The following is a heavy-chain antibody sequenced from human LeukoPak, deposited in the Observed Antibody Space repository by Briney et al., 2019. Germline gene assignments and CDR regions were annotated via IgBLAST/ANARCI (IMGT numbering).Heavy chain of an antibody. CDR3: ARGGSGWEY. CDR1: GGSISSGGYY. D-gene: IGHD6-19*01. J-gene: IGHJ4*02. CDR2: IYYSGST. Sequence: SETLSLTCTVSGGSISSGGYYWSWIRQPPGKGLEWIGYIYYSGSTNYNPSLKSRVTISVDTSKNQFSLKLSSVTAADTAVYYCARGGSGWEYWGQGTLVTVSS. V-gene: IGHV4-61*08.